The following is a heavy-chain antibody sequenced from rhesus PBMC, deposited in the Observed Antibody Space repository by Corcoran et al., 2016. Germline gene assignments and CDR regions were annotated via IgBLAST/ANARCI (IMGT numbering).Heavy chain of an antibody. CDR2: VDPEDGEA. CDR3: ATLLPGYSGSQIDY. CDR1: GYTFTDYH. Sequence: EVQLVQSGAEVKKPGASVKISCKASGYTFTDYHLHWVRQAHGKGLEWMGRVDPEDGEANNAQEFQDRVPITAATSTDRAYMELSSLRSEDTAVYYCATLLPGYSGSQIDYWGQGVLVTVSS. V-gene: IGHV1-111*02. J-gene: IGHJ4*01. D-gene: IGHD6-25*01.